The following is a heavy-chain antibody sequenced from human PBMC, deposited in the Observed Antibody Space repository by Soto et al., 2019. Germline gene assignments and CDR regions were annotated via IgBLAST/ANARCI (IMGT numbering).Heavy chain of an antibody. CDR1: GFTFSSYG. CDR2: IWYDGSNK. V-gene: IGHV3-33*01. Sequence: QVQLVESGGGVVQPGRSLRLSCAASGFTFSSYGMHWVRQAPGKGLEWVAVIWYDGSNKYYADSVKGRFTISRDNSKNTLYLQMNSLRAEYTAVYYCATQTIAAAGTEDYYYYYGMDVWGQGTTVTVSS. D-gene: IGHD6-13*01. J-gene: IGHJ6*02. CDR3: ATQTIAAAGTEDYYYYYGMDV.